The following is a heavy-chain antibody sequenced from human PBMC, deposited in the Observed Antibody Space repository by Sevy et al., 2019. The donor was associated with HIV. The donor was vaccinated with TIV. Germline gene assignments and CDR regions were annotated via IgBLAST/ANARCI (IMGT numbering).Heavy chain of an antibody. CDR3: ARHVDARWFDP. D-gene: IGHD2-2*01. J-gene: IGHJ5*02. CDR2: IHYTGST. Sequence: GSLRLSCTVSGASISSSYWCWIRQPPEKGLEWIGFIHYTGSTNYNPSLKSRVTISVDTSKNHFSLKLSSVTAADTAVYYCARHVDARWFDPWGQGTLVTVSS. V-gene: IGHV4-59*08. CDR1: GASISSSY.